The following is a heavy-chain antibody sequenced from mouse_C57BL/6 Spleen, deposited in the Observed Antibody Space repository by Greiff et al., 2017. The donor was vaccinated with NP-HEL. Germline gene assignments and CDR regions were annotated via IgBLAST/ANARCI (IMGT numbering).Heavy chain of an antibody. D-gene: IGHD1-1*01. V-gene: IGHV14-3*01. CDR2: IDPANGNT. Sequence: EVKLVESVAELVRPGASVKLSCTASGFNIKNTYMHWVKQRPEQGLEWIGRIDPANGNTKYAPKFQGKATITADTSSNTAYLQLSSLTSEDTAIYYCARDYGTSYEAPYWGQGTTLTVSS. CDR1: GFNIKNTY. CDR3: ARDYGTSYEAPY. J-gene: IGHJ2*01.